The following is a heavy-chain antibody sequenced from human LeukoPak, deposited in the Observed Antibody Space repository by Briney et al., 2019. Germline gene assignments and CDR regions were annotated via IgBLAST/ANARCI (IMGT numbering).Heavy chain of an antibody. V-gene: IGHV3-23*01. CDR3: AKTYGYSSSWYAAPVAVAGPFDY. J-gene: IGHJ4*02. D-gene: IGHD6-13*01. CDR2: ISGSGGST. Sequence: GGSLRLSCAASGFTFSRYAMSWIRQAPGKGLEWVSAISGSGGSTYYADSVKGRFTISRDNSKNTLYLQMNSLRAEDTAVYYCAKTYGYSSSWYAAPVAVAGPFDYWGQGTLVTVSS. CDR1: GFTFSRYA.